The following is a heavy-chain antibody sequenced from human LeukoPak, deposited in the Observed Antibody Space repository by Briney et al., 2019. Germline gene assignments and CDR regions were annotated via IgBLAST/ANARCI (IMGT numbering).Heavy chain of an antibody. D-gene: IGHD5-18*01. V-gene: IGHV4-38-2*02. CDR3: AVAAATSPNHDY. J-gene: IGHJ4*02. CDR2: IYHSGST. Sequence: SETLSLTCTVSGYSISSGYYWGWIRQPPGKGLEWIGSIYHSGSTNYNPSLKSRVTISVDTSKNQFSLKLSSVTAADTAVYYCAVAAATSPNHDYWGQGTLVTVSS. CDR1: GYSISSGYY.